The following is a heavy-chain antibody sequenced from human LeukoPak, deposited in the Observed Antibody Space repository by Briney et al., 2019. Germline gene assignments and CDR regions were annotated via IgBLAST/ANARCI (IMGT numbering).Heavy chain of an antibody. D-gene: IGHD2-2*01. CDR2: ITSSSSYT. Sequence: PGGSLRLSCAPSGFTFSSYTMNWVRQAPGKGLEWVSSITSSSSYTYYADSVKGRFTISRDNAKNSLSLQMNSLRAEDTAVYYCARDNGYCSSTSCYYYGMDVWGQGTTVTVSS. V-gene: IGHV3-21*01. J-gene: IGHJ6*02. CDR3: ARDNGYCSSTSCYYYGMDV. CDR1: GFTFSSYT.